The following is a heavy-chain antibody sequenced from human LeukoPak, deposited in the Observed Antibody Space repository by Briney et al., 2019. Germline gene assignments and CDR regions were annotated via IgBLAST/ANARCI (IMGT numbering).Heavy chain of an antibody. Sequence: PSETLSLTCTVSSDSISSSYWSWIRQPPGKGLEWIGYIYYSGSTNYNPSLKSRVAISVDTSKSQFSLKLNSVTAADTAVYYCARGYCSSTICFQYFHHWGQGTLVTVSS. J-gene: IGHJ1*01. V-gene: IGHV4-59*01. CDR3: ARGYCSSTICFQYFHH. CDR1: SDSISSSY. D-gene: IGHD2-2*01. CDR2: IYYSGST.